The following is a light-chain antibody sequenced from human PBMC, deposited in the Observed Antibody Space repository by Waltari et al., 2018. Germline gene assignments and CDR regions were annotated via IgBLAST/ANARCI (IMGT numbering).Light chain of an antibody. CDR2: WAS. J-gene: IGKJ2*01. CDR3: QQYYSTPYT. Sequence: DLVMTQSPDSLAVSLCERATINCKSSQSVLYRSTNQTYFAWYQHTPDQPPKVLIYWASTRESVVPDRFSGSGSGTDFTLTISILQAEDVAVYYCQQYYSTPYTFGQGTKLEIK. CDR1: QSVLYRSTNQTY. V-gene: IGKV4-1*01.